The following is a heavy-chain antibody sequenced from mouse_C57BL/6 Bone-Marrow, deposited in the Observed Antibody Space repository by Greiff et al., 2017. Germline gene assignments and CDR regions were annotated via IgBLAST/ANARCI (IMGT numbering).Heavy chain of an antibody. D-gene: IGHD6-1*01. CDR1: GYTFTSYW. V-gene: IGHV1-50*01. Sequence: QVQLQQPGAELVKPGASVTLSCKASGYTFTSYWMQWVKQRPGQGLEWIGEIDPSDSYTNYNQKFKGKATLTVDTSSSTAYMQLSSLTSEDSAVYYCAMEQLYYFDYWGQGTTLTVSS. CDR3: AMEQLYYFDY. J-gene: IGHJ2*01. CDR2: IDPSDSYT.